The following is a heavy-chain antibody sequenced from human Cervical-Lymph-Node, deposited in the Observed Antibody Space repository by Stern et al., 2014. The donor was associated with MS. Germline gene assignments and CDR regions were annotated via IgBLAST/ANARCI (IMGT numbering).Heavy chain of an antibody. Sequence: EVQLEESGGGLVQPGGSLRLSCAASGLPVSNNYMSWVRQAPGKGLEWVSLLYASGTTSYADSVNGRFIISRHNSKNTLYLQMNSLRPDDTAVYYCAREGGDDDYYYGLDVWGQGTTVTVSS. V-gene: IGHV3-53*04. J-gene: IGHJ6*02. CDR3: AREGGDDDYYYGLDV. CDR1: GLPVSNNY. D-gene: IGHD2-21*02. CDR2: LYASGTT.